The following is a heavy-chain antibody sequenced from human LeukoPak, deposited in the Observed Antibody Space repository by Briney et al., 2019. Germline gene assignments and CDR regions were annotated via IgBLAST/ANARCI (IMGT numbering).Heavy chain of an antibody. Sequence: PGGSLRLSCAASGFTFSDYYMSWIRQAPGKGLEWVSYISSSGSTIYYADSVKGRFTISRDNAKNSLYLQMNSLRAEDTAVYYCARGYLAVAGRRAYYYYGMDVWGQGTTVTVSS. CDR1: GFTFSDYY. D-gene: IGHD6-19*01. J-gene: IGHJ6*02. CDR2: ISSSGSTI. CDR3: ARGYLAVAGRRAYYYYGMDV. V-gene: IGHV3-11*01.